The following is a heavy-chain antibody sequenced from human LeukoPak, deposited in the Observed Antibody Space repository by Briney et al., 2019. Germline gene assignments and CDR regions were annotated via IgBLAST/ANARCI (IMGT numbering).Heavy chain of an antibody. Sequence: PGRSLRLSCTASGFTFGDYAMSWFRQAPGKGLEWVGFIRSKAYGGTTEYAASVKGRFTISRDDSKSIAYLQMNSLKTEDTAVYYCTSLMITFGGVIVALPDYWGQGTLVTVSP. V-gene: IGHV3-49*03. CDR3: TSLMITFGGVIVALPDY. CDR2: IRSKAYGGTT. CDR1: GFTFGDYA. J-gene: IGHJ4*02. D-gene: IGHD3-16*02.